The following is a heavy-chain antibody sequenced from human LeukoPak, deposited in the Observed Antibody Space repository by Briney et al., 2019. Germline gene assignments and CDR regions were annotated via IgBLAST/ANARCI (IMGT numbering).Heavy chain of an antibody. V-gene: IGHV3-43*02. CDR1: GFTFDDYA. J-gene: IGHJ4*02. D-gene: IGHD4-17*01. CDR2: ISGDGGST. CDR3: AKALDYGDYEYFGY. Sequence: GESLKISCAASGFTFDDYAMHWVRQAPGKGLEWVSLISGDGGSTYYADSVKGRFTISRDNSKNSLYLQMNSLRTEDTALYYCAKALDYGDYEYFGYWGQGTLVTASS.